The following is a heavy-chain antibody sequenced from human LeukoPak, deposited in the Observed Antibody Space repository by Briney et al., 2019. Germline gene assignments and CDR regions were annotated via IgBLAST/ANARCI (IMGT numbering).Heavy chain of an antibody. CDR1: GFTFSSYW. J-gene: IGHJ4*02. Sequence: GGSLRLSCAASGFTFSSYWMHWVRHAPGKGLVWVSRINTDGSSTSYADSVKGRFTISRDNAKNTLYLQMNSLRAEDTAVYYCAEGTAAGGFDYWGQGTLVTVSS. D-gene: IGHD6-13*01. CDR3: AEGTAAGGFDY. CDR2: INTDGSST. V-gene: IGHV3-74*01.